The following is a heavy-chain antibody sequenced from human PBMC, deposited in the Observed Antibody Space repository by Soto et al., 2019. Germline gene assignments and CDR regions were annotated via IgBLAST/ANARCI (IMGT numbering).Heavy chain of an antibody. V-gene: IGHV5-10-1*01. CDR1: GYIFTSYC. CDR2: IDPSDSYT. CDR3: ARQYSSSSTAH. D-gene: IGHD6-6*01. Sequence: PVESLKISCKGSGYIFTSYCISWVRQMPGKGLEWMGRIDPSDSYTNYSPSFQGHVTISADKSISTAYLQWSSLKASDTAMYYCARQYSSSSTAHWGQGTLVTVSS. J-gene: IGHJ4*02.